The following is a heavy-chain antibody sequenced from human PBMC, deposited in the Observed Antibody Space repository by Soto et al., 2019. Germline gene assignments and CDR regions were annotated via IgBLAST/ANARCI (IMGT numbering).Heavy chain of an antibody. CDR3: ARVVVVAAPLSGWFDP. J-gene: IGHJ5*02. CDR2: IYHSGST. Sequence: QLQLQESGSGLVKPSQTLSLTCAVSGGSISSGGYSWSWIRQPPGKGLEWIGYIYHSGSTYYNPSLKSRVTISVDRSKNQFSLTLSSVTAADTAVYYCARVVVVAAPLSGWFDPWGQGTLVTVSS. V-gene: IGHV4-30-2*01. D-gene: IGHD2-15*01. CDR1: GGSISSGGYS.